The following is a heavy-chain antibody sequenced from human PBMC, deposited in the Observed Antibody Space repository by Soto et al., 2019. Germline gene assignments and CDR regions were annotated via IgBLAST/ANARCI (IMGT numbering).Heavy chain of an antibody. CDR1: GFTFSSYS. Sequence: GGSLRLSCAASGFTFSSYSMNWVRQAPGKGLEWVSYISSSSSTIYYADSVKGRFTISRDNAKNSLYLQMNSLRDEDTAVYYCARDDFWSGYYTGILVDYWGQGTLVTVSS. CDR2: ISSSSSTI. V-gene: IGHV3-48*02. D-gene: IGHD3-3*01. J-gene: IGHJ4*02. CDR3: ARDDFWSGYYTGILVDY.